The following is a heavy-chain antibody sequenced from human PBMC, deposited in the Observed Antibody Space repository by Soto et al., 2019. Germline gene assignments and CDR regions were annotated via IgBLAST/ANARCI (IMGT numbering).Heavy chain of an antibody. D-gene: IGHD3-22*01. Sequence: PGGSLRLSCAASGFTFSSYAMSWVRQAPGKGLEWVSAISGSGGSTYYADSVKGRFTISRDNSKNTLYLQMNSLRAEDTAVYYCAKDSRFSGYYYSVDYWGQGTLVTVSS. CDR3: AKDSRFSGYYYSVDY. CDR2: ISGSGGST. V-gene: IGHV3-23*01. J-gene: IGHJ4*02. CDR1: GFTFSSYA.